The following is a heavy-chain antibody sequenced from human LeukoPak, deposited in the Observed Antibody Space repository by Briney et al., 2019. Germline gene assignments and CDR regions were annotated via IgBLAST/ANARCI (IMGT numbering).Heavy chain of an antibody. V-gene: IGHV3-7*02. J-gene: IGHJ4*02. CDR2: IKQDGSEK. D-gene: IGHD3-22*01. CDR3: ARGDYYDRRFDN. CDR1: GFTSSASW. Sequence: GGSLRLSCSASGFTSSASWMYWVRQAPGKGLEWVADIKQDGSEKYYVDSVKGRFTISRDNAKNSLYLHLNSLRAEDTAVYYCARGDYYDRRFDNWGQGTLVTVSS.